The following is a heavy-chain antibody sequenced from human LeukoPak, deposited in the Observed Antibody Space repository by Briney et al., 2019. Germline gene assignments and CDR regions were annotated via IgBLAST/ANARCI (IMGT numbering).Heavy chain of an antibody. J-gene: IGHJ4*02. CDR3: ARGRRDGYRRSLDY. D-gene: IGHD5-24*01. Sequence: ASVNVYCKASGYTFTSNDINWVRRASGQGLEGMGWMNPNSGNTGYAQKFQGRVTMTRNTSISTAYTELSSLRSEDTAGYYCARGRRDGYRRSLDYWSQGTLVTVSS. CDR1: GYTFTSND. CDR2: MNPNSGNT. V-gene: IGHV1-8*01.